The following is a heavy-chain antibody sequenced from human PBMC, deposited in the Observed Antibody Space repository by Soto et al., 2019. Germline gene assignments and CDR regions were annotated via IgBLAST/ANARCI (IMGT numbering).Heavy chain of an antibody. D-gene: IGHD6-19*01. J-gene: IGHJ6*02. CDR1: GFTFSSYG. V-gene: IGHV3-30*18. Sequence: QVQLVESGGGVVQPGRSLRLCCAASGFTFSSYGMHWVRQAPGKGLEWVAVISYDGSNKYYADSVKGRFTISRDNSKNSLYLQMNSLRAVDTAVYYCAKPGSGWSRFGDGMDVWGQGTTVTVSS. CDR2: ISYDGSNK. CDR3: AKPGSGWSRFGDGMDV.